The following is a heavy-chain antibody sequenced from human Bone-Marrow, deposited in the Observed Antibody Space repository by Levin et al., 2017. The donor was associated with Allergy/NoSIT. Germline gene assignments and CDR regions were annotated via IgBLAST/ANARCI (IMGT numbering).Heavy chain of an antibody. CDR1: GFIFSDYS. V-gene: IGHV3-21*06. D-gene: IGHD3-22*01. CDR2: ITSGGYYI. J-gene: IGHJ4*02. CDR3: ARVGGYFYTSGTYLYYFDF. Sequence: GGSLRLSCGASGFIFSDYSMNWVRQAPGKGLEWVASITSGGYYIFYSDSVKGRFTISRDDAKNSLYLQINNLRAEDTAVYFCARVGGYFYTSGTYLYYFDFWGQGTLLTVSS.